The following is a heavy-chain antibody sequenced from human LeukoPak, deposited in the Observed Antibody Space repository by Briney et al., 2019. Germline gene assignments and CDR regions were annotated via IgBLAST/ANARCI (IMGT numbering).Heavy chain of an antibody. Sequence: SETLSLTCAVYGGSFSGYYWSWIRQPPGKGLEWIGEINHSGSTNYNPSLKSQVTISVDTSKNQFSLKLSSVTAADTAVYYCAKIYGSGRYNWFDPWGQGTLVTVSS. CDR1: GGSFSGYY. D-gene: IGHD3-10*01. CDR3: AKIYGSGRYNWFDP. V-gene: IGHV4-34*01. J-gene: IGHJ5*02. CDR2: INHSGST.